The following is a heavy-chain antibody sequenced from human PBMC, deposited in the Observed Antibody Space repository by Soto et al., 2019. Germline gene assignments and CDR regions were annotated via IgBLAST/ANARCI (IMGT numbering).Heavy chain of an antibody. J-gene: IGHJ4*02. Sequence: WGSLRLSCVGSGFTFSNYGMHWVRQPPGKGLEWVALISDDGDKRYYADSVRGRLIISRDNSKDTLYLQMNSLRAEDTAVYYCARAAGYSSGWEDYWGQGTLVTVSS. D-gene: IGHD6-19*01. CDR3: ARAAGYSSGWEDY. V-gene: IGHV3-30*03. CDR2: ISDDGDKR. CDR1: GFTFSNYG.